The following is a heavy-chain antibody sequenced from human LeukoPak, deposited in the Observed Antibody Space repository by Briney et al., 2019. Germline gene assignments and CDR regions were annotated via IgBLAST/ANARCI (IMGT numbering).Heavy chain of an antibody. CDR1: GGSVSSGSYY. V-gene: IGHV4-61*01. D-gene: IGHD4-23*01. CDR3: ARDMGAPDYGSYSVDY. Sequence: SETLSLTCTVSGGSVSSGSYYWSWIRQPPGRGLEWIAYIHYSGSAAYNPSLKSRVTISRDMSTNQFSLKMTSVAAADTAVYFCARDMGAPDYGSYSVDYWGQGTLVTVSS. CDR2: IHYSGSA. J-gene: IGHJ4*02.